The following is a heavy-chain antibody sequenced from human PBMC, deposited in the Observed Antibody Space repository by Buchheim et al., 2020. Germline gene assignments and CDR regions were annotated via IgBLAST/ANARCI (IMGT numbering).Heavy chain of an antibody. CDR3: ARDKYSSSWAGSTFDY. CDR2: IHDDGSET. CDR1: GFTFSTYW. D-gene: IGHD2-2*01. J-gene: IGHJ4*02. V-gene: IGHV3-7*01. Sequence: EVQLVESGGGLVQPGGSLRLSCAASGFTFSTYWMSWVRQAPGKGLEWVANIHDDGSETYYVDSVKGRFTISRDNAKNSLYLEMNSLRAEDTAVYYCARDKYSSSWAGSTFDYWGQGTL.